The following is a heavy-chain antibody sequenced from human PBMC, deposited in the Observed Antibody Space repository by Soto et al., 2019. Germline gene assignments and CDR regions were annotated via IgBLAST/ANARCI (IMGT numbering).Heavy chain of an antibody. D-gene: IGHD3-9*01. J-gene: IGHJ4*02. Sequence: EVQLLESGGGLVQPGGSLRLSCAASGFTFSSYAMSWVRQAPGKWLEWVSAISGSGGSTYYADSVKGRFTISRDNSKNTLYLQMNSLRAEDTAVYYCATSELRYFDWSGPVDYWGQGTLVTVSS. CDR1: GFTFSSYA. CDR2: ISGSGGST. CDR3: ATSELRYFDWSGPVDY. V-gene: IGHV3-23*01.